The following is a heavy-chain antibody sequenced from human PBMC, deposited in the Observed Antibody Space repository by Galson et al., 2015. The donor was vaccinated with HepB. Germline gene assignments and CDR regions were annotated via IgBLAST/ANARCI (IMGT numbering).Heavy chain of an antibody. V-gene: IGHV1-18*04. CDR2: ISAYNGNT. CDR3: ARDLRGYYGSGSPRHDAFDI. J-gene: IGHJ3*02. D-gene: IGHD3-10*01. Sequence: SVKVSCKASGYTFTSYGISWVRQAPGQGLEWMGWISAYNGNTNYAQKLQGRVTMTTDTSTSTAYMELRSLRSDDTAVYYCARDLRGYYGSGSPRHDAFDIWGQGTMVTVSS. CDR1: GYTFTSYG.